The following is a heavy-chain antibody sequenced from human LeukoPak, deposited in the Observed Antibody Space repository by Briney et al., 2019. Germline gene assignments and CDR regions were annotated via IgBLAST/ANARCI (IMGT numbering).Heavy chain of an antibody. CDR2: IKQDGSEK. Sequence: GGSLRLSCAASGFTFSNAWMSWVRQAPGKGLEWVANIKQDGSEKYYVDSVKGRFTISRDNAKNSLYLQMNSLRAEDTAVYYCARVLLYCSGGSCYLYYFDYWGQGTLVTVSS. D-gene: IGHD2-15*01. V-gene: IGHV3-7*03. CDR1: GFTFSNAW. CDR3: ARVLLYCSGGSCYLYYFDY. J-gene: IGHJ4*02.